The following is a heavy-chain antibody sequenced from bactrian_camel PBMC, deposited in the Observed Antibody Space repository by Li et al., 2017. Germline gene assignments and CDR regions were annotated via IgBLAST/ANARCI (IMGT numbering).Heavy chain of an antibody. V-gene: IGHV3S53*01. CDR2: IDSRGTT. J-gene: IGHJ4*01. Sequence: VQLVESGGDTVQAGGSLRLSCVASEYRGCTGWLRQVPGKEREGVARIDSRGTTEYVDSVKGRFTVFKGNAGKTLYLQMNSLKPEDTGMYYCAARGPPLDSLCPSSGSNNYWGQGTQVTVS. CDR1: EYRGC. CDR3: AARGPPLDSLCPSSGSNNY. D-gene: IGHD4*01.